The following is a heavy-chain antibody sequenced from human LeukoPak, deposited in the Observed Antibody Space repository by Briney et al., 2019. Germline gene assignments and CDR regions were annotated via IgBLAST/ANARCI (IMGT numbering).Heavy chain of an antibody. D-gene: IGHD2-2*02. CDR2: ISWNSGSI. CDR3: ARDLEGYQLLYRHGYGCYFDY. Sequence: GRSLRLSCAASGFTFDDYAMHWVRQAPGKGLEWVSGISWNSGSIGYADSVKGRFTISRDNAKNSLYLQMNSLRAEDTAVYYCARDLEGYQLLYRHGYGCYFDYWGQGTLVTVSS. CDR1: GFTFDDYA. J-gene: IGHJ4*02. V-gene: IGHV3-9*01.